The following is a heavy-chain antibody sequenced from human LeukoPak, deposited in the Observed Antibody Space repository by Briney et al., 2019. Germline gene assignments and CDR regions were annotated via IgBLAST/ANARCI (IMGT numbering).Heavy chain of an antibody. CDR1: GYTFTSYG. CDR2: ISAYNGNT. J-gene: IGHJ4*02. V-gene: IGHV1-18*01. D-gene: IGHD2-2*01. Sequence: GASVKVSCKASGYTFTSYGISWVRQAPGQGLEWMGWISAYNGNTNYAQKLQGRVTMTTDTSTSTTYMELRSLRSDDTAVYYCARDRVVPAPDYFDYWGQGTLVTVSS. CDR3: ARDRVVPAPDYFDY.